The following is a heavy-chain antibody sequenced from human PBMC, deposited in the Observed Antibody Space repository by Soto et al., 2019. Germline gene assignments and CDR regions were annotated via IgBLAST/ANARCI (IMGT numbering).Heavy chain of an antibody. CDR2: ISSSGSTI. D-gene: IGHD2-21*02. CDR3: ARAGDCDLPMYYFDY. CDR1: GFTFSDYY. Sequence: GGSLRLSCAASGFTFSDYYMSWIRQAPGKGLEWVSYISSSGSTIYYADSVKGRFTISRDNAKNSLYLQMNSLRAEDTAVYYCARAGDCDLPMYYFDYWGQGTLVTVSS. J-gene: IGHJ4*02. V-gene: IGHV3-11*01.